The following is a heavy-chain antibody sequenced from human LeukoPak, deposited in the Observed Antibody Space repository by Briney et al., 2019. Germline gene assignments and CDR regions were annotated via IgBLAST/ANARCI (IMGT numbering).Heavy chain of an antibody. J-gene: IGHJ4*02. CDR3: AGGFDSSGWYFDY. CDR2: IYHSGST. CDR1: GYSISSGYY. Sequence: PSETLSLTCAVSGYSISSGYYWGWIQQPPGKGLEWIGSIYHSGSTYYNPSLKSRVTISVDTSKNQFSLKLSSVTAADTAVYYCAGGFDSSGWYFDYWGQGTLVTVSS. D-gene: IGHD6-19*01. V-gene: IGHV4-38-2*01.